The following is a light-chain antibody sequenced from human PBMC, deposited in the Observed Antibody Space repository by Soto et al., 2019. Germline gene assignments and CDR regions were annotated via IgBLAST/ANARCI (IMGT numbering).Light chain of an antibody. CDR3: QQSFSTHPLT. V-gene: IGKV1-39*01. J-gene: IGKJ4*01. Sequence: DIQMTQSPSSLCASVGDRVTISCRASQSISSYLNWYQQKPGKAPKLLIYAASSLQTGVPSRFSGSGAGTEFTLTISSLQPEDFANYYCQQSFSTHPLTFGGGTKV. CDR2: AAS. CDR1: QSISSY.